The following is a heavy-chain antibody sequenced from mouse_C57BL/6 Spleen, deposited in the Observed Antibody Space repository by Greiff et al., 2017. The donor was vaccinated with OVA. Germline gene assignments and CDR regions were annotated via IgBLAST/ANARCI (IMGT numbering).Heavy chain of an antibody. Sequence: QVQLQQPGAELVRPGSSVKLSCKASGYTFTSYWMHWVKQRPIQGLEWIGNIDPSDSETHYNQKFKDKATLTVDKYSSQAYMQLSSLTSEDSAVDYCVCFTGYDSYYFDYWGQGTTLTVSS. J-gene: IGHJ2*01. CDR1: GYTFTSYW. V-gene: IGHV1-52*01. CDR3: VCFTGYDSYYFDY. D-gene: IGHD1-1*01. CDR2: IDPSDSET.